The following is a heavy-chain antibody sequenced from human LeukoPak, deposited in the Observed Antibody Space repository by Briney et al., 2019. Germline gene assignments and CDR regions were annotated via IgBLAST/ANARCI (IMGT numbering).Heavy chain of an antibody. D-gene: IGHD1-14*01. Sequence: GGSLRLSCAASGFSFGNYWMKWVRQDPVKGLEWVANINEDGSEKYYVDSVRGRFTISRDNAMNSLYLQMNSLRTEDTAIYYCARGGVRRGYYDYWGQGTLVTVSS. CDR2: INEDGSEK. CDR1: GFSFGNYW. CDR3: ARGGVRRGYYDY. J-gene: IGHJ4*02. V-gene: IGHV3-7*01.